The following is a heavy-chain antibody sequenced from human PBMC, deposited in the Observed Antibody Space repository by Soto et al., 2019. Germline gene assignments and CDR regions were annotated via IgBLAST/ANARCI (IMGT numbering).Heavy chain of an antibody. CDR3: ARDSGYSYGPLDY. J-gene: IGHJ4*02. Sequence: EVQLVESGGGLVQPGGSLRLSCAASGFTFSSYSMNWVRQAPGKGLEWVSYISSSSSTIYYADSVKGRFTISRDNAKNSLYLQMNSLRAEDTAAYYCARDSGYSYGPLDYWGQGTLVTVSS. CDR1: GFTFSSYS. CDR2: ISSSSSTI. V-gene: IGHV3-48*01. D-gene: IGHD5-18*01.